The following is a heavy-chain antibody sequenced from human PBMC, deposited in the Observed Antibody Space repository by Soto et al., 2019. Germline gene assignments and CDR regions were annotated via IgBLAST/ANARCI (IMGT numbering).Heavy chain of an antibody. V-gene: IGHV3-48*01. D-gene: IGHD3-22*01. CDR2: ISSSSSTI. CDR3: ARGAYYYDSSGLSY. Sequence: APGKGLEWVSYISSSSSTIYYADSVKGRVTISRDNAKNSLYLQMNSLRAEDTAVYYCARGAYYYDSSGLSYWGQGTLVTVSS. J-gene: IGHJ4*02.